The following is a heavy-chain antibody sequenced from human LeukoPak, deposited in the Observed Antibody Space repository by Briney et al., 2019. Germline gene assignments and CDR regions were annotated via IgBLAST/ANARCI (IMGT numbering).Heavy chain of an antibody. V-gene: IGHV3-23*01. CDR3: AKPAAAVEMATANFDY. CDR2: ISGSGGST. CDR1: GFTFSSYA. D-gene: IGHD5-24*01. J-gene: IGHJ4*02. Sequence: GGSLRLSCAASGFTFSSYAMSWGRQAPAKGREGVSAISGSGGSTYYTDSVKGRVTISGDTSKNRLYLHVNTLIAADTAVYYCAKPAAAVEMATANFDYWGQGTLVTVSS.